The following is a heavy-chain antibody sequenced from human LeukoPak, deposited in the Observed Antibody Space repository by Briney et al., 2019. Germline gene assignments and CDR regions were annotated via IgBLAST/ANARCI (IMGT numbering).Heavy chain of an antibody. J-gene: IGHJ5*02. CDR2: ISNDGGGT. CDR1: GFIFNNYG. D-gene: IGHD2/OR15-2a*01. V-gene: IGHV3-23*01. CDR3: AKGGSAYFLDL. Sequence: PGGSLRLSCAASGFIFNNYGLIWLRQAPGKGLEWVSAISNDGGGTTYADFVKGRFTISRDNSKSTLFLQMNSLRAEDTALYYCAKGGSAYFLDLWGQGTLVTVSS.